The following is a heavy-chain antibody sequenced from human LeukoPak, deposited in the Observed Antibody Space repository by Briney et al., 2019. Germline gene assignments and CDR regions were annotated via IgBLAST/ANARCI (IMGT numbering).Heavy chain of an antibody. CDR2: VNRDGSET. J-gene: IGHJ6*02. V-gene: IGHV3-7*03. Sequence: GGSLRLSCAASGFTLSNHWMTWVRQVLGRGPEWVANVNRDGSETYYLDSVKGRFTISKDNAKNSLYLQMNSLRAEDTALYHCARNNGMDVWGQGTTVIVSS. CDR1: GFTLSNHW. CDR3: ARNNGMDV.